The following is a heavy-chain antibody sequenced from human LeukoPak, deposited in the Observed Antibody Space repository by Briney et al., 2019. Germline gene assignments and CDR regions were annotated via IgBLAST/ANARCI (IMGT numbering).Heavy chain of an antibody. J-gene: IGHJ1*01. V-gene: IGHV3-72*01. CDR3: ATVEGNYGH. D-gene: IGHD1-7*01. Sequence: GGSLRLSCGVFGFTFSDHYMDSVRQAPGKWLEWVGRARNKPKGYTTVYAASVKGRFTISRDDSKDSLYLQMNSLKTDDTAVYYCATVEGNYGHWGQGTLVTVSS. CDR2: ARNKPKGYTT. CDR1: GFTFSDHY.